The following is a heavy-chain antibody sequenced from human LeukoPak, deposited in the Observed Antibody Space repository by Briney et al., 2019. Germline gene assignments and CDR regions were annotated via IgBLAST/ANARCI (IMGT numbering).Heavy chain of an antibody. V-gene: IGHV1-2*06. CDR2: INPKSGGT. CDR3: ARSWTKTNYHYMDV. J-gene: IGHJ6*03. Sequence: VASVKVSCMASGYTFTDYYIHWVRQAPGQGLEWMGRINPKSGGTNYAQKFQGRVTMTRDTSIATAYMELDNLRSDDTAAFYCARSWTKTNYHYMDVWAKGTTVTVS. D-gene: IGHD1-14*01. CDR1: GYTFTDYY.